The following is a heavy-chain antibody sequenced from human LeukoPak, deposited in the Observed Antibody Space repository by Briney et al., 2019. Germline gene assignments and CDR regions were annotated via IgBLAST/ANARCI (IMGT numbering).Heavy chain of an antibody. J-gene: IGHJ4*02. V-gene: IGHV3-21*01. CDR3: ARDLDDFWSGYFNLEDY. CDR1: GFTFSSYS. Sequence: GGSLRLSXAASGFTFSSYSMNWVRQSPGKGLEWVSSISSSSSYIYYADSVKGRFTISRDNAKNSLYLQMNSLRAEDTAVYYCARDLDDFWSGYFNLEDYWGQGTLVTVSS. CDR2: ISSSSSYI. D-gene: IGHD3-3*01.